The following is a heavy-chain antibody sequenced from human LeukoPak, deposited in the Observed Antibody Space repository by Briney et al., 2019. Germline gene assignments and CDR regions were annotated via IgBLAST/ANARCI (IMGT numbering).Heavy chain of an antibody. CDR3: ARVMSSSWWITFDY. D-gene: IGHD6-13*01. V-gene: IGHV1-3*01. CDR2: INAGNGNT. CDR1: GYTFTSYA. Sequence: GASVKVSCKASGYTFTSYAMHWVRQAPGQRLEWMGWINAGNGNTKYSPKFQGRVTITRDTSASTAYMELSSLRSEDTAVYYCARVMSSSWWITFDYWGQGTLVTVSS. J-gene: IGHJ4*02.